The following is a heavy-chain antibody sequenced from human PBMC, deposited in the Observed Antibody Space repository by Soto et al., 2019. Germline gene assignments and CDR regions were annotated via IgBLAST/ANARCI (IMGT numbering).Heavy chain of an antibody. V-gene: IGHV1-3*01. J-gene: IGHJ4*02. CDR3: ARAICSSPSNLNLDS. CDR1: GYTFTTYP. D-gene: IGHD6-6*01. CDR2: INAGSGTT. Sequence: QVQLVQSGAEVKKPGASVTVSCEASGYTFTTYPVHWVRQAPGQNFEWMGLINAGSGTTKYSQNFQGRVTISRDTSANTAYMELSSLRSDDTAVYYCARAICSSPSNLNLDSWGQGTLVTVSS.